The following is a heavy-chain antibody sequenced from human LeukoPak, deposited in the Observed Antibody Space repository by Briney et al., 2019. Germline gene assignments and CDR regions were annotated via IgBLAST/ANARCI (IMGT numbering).Heavy chain of an antibody. Sequence: SVKVSCKASGGTFSSYAISWVRQAPGQGLEWMGRIIPILGIANYAQKFQGRVTITADKSTSTAYMELSSLRSEDTAVYYCARSHGDNAFDIWGQGTMVTVSS. D-gene: IGHD4-17*01. CDR3: ARSHGDNAFDI. J-gene: IGHJ3*02. CDR2: IIPILGIA. V-gene: IGHV1-69*04. CDR1: GGTFSSYA.